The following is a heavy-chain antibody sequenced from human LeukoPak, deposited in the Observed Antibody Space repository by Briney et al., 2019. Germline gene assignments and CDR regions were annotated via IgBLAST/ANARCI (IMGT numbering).Heavy chain of an antibody. J-gene: IGHJ4*02. V-gene: IGHV3-21*01. Sequence: GGSLRLSCAASGFTFSSYSMNWVRQAPGKGLEWVSSISSSSSYIYYADSVKGRFTISRDNAKNSLYLQMNSPRAEDTAVYYCARVSPPNSYYDFWSGYNPFDYWGQGTLVTVSS. CDR3: ARVSPPNSYYDFWSGYNPFDY. CDR2: ISSSSSYI. D-gene: IGHD3-3*01. CDR1: GFTFSSYS.